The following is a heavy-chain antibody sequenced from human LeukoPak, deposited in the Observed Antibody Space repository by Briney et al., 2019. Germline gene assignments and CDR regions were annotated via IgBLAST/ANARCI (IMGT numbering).Heavy chain of an antibody. V-gene: IGHV1-8*01. J-gene: IGHJ3*02. CDR2: LNPHSGNT. CDR3: ARAVVEGSTRFAFNI. D-gene: IGHD2-15*01. CDR1: GNTFTTYD. Sequence: ASVKVSCKVSGNTFTTYDINWVRQATGQGPEWMGWLNPHSGNTGYAQKFQGRVTMTRNISINTAYLQLRSLSSEDTAVYYCARAVVEGSTRFAFNIWGRGTLVTVSS.